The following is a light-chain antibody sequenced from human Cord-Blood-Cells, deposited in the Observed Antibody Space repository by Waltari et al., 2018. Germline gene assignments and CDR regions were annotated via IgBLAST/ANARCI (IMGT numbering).Light chain of an antibody. J-gene: IGLJ2*01. V-gene: IGLV2-14*01. CDR1: SGDVGGYNY. CDR3: SSYTSSITLV. CDR2: DVS. Sequence: QSALTQPASVSGSPGQSITISCTGTSGDVGGYNYVSWYQQHPGKAPKLMIYDVSNRPSGVTKRSSGPKAGNTASHTISGLLAQEQADYYRSSYTSSITLVFVAATKLTVI.